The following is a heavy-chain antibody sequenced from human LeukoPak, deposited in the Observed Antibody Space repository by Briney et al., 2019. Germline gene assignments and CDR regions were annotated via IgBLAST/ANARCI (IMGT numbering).Heavy chain of an antibody. J-gene: IGHJ4*02. CDR2: MNQDGSEI. V-gene: IGHV3-7*03. Sequence: GGSLRLSCAASGFTFSNYWMSWVRQAPGKGLEWVANMNQDGSEIYYVDSVKGRFTISRDNAKNTPYLQMNSLRAEDTAVFYCVRDRGYDILTGYNYYFDFWGQGILVTVSS. D-gene: IGHD3-9*01. CDR1: GFTFSNYW. CDR3: VRDRGYDILTGYNYYFDF.